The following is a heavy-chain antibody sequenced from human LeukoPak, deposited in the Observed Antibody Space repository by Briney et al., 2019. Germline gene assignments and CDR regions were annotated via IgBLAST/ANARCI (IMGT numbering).Heavy chain of an antibody. J-gene: IGHJ4*02. CDR1: GFTFSSYA. D-gene: IGHD3-10*01. CDR2: ISSNGGST. CDR3: ARGGLLWFGELSGY. V-gene: IGHV3-64*01. Sequence: GGSLRLSCAASGFTFSSYAMHWVRQAPGKGLEYVSVISSNGGSTYYANSVKGSFTISRGNSKNTLYLQMGSLRAEDMAVYYCARGGLLWFGELSGYWGQGTLVTVSS.